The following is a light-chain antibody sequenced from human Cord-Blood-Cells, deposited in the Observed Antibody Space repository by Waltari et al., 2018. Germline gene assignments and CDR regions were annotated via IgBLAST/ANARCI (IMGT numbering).Light chain of an antibody. V-gene: IGKV1-39*01. Sequence: DIQMTQSPSSLSASVGDRVTITCRASQSISSYLNWYQQKPGKAPKLLIYAASSLQSGVPSRFRGSGSGTDFTLTNSSLQPEDFATYYCQQSYSTSWTFGQGTKVEIK. CDR1: QSISSY. CDR3: QQSYSTSWT. CDR2: AAS. J-gene: IGKJ1*01.